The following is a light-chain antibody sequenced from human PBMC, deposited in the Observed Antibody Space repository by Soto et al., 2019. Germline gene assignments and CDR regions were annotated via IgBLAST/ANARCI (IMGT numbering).Light chain of an antibody. CDR1: QSISGW. CDR2: KAS. CDR3: QQYNNWPPWT. Sequence: DIQMTQSPSTLSASVGDRVTITCRASQSISGWLAWYQQKPGKAPKLLIYKASTLQSGVPSRFSGSGSGTDFTLTISSLQPEDFEVYYCQQYNNWPPWTFGQGTKVDIK. J-gene: IGKJ1*01. V-gene: IGKV1-5*03.